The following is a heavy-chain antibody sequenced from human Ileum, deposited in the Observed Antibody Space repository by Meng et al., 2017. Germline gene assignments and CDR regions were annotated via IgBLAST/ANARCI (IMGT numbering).Heavy chain of an antibody. V-gene: IGHV4-4*02. CDR1: GGSISNGKW. Sequence: QVQLQESGPGLVKPSGTLSLPFAVSGGSISNGKWWSWVRQPPGKGLEWIGEISQSGTTNYYPSLNSRVSISLDKANNHLSLTLTSVTAADKAVYYCATYGSGFTPPLDPWGQGILVTVSS. J-gene: IGHJ5*02. D-gene: IGHD3-10*01. CDR3: ATYGSGFTPPLDP. CDR2: ISQSGTT.